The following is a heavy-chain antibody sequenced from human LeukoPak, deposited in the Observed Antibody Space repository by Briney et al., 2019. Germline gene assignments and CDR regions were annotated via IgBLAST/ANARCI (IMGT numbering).Heavy chain of an antibody. CDR3: AGTGAYYDWFDP. J-gene: IGHJ5*02. Sequence: ASVKVSCKASGHTSTTYDIHWVRQAPGQSLEWMGWISTPSGQTEYSQKFQGRVTITRDTSASTAYLEVDSLRSEDTAVYYCAGTGAYYDWFDPWGQGTLVTVSS. CDR1: GHTSTTYD. CDR2: ISTPSGQT. D-gene: IGHD3-3*01. V-gene: IGHV1-3*04.